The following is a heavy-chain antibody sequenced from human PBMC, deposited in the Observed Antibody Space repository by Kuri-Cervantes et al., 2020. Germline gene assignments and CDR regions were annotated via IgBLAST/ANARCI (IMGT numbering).Heavy chain of an antibody. D-gene: IGHD3-9*01. CDR3: AKVAYYDILTGYYHY. CDR1: GFTFSSYW. V-gene: IGHV3-23*01. J-gene: IGHJ4*02. CDR2: ISGSGGST. Sequence: LSLTCAASGFTFSSYWMHWVRQAPGKGLEWVSAISGSGGSTYYADSVKGRFTISRDNSKNTLYLQMNSLRAEDTAVYYCAKVAYYDILTGYYHYWGQGTLVTVSS.